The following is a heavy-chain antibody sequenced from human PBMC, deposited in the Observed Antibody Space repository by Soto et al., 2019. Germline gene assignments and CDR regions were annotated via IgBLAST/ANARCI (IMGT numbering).Heavy chain of an antibody. Sequence: QVQLVESGGGVVQPGRSLRLSCAASGFTFSSHGMHWVRQAPGKGLEWVAVIWYDGSNKYYAESVKGRFTISRDNSKDMLYLQMNSLRADDTAVYYCARWSNNKVVDPWGQGTLVTVSS. CDR3: ARWSNNKVVDP. CDR1: GFTFSSHG. D-gene: IGHD1-1*01. J-gene: IGHJ5*02. CDR2: IWYDGSNK. V-gene: IGHV3-33*01.